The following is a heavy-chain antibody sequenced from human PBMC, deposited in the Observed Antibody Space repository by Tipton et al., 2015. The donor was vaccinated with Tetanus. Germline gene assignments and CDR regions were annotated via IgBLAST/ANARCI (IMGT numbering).Heavy chain of an antibody. CDR2: SWYDGTGQ. CDR3: AREADCSGGSCFSGDFDN. V-gene: IGHV3-33*01. J-gene: IGHJ4*02. D-gene: IGHD2-15*01. Sequence: SLRLSCAASGFIFSSYGIHWVRQAPGKGLEWVAVSWYDGTGQYYADSVKGRFTLSRDNSKNTLYLEMNSLRAEDTALYYCAREADCSGGSCFSGDFDNWGQGTQVTVSS. CDR1: GFIFSSYG.